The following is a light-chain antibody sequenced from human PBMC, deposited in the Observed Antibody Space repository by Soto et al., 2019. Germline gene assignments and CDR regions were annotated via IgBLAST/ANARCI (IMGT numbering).Light chain of an antibody. CDR3: SSKAGSNNLGVV. CDR2: EVT. V-gene: IGLV2-8*01. Sequence: QSALTQPPSTSGSPGQSVAISCTGTSSDVGGYNDVSWYQQHSGKAPKLMIYEVTKRPSGVPDRFSGSKSGNTASLTVSGLQADDEADYYCSSKAGSNNLGVVFGGGTKLTVL. J-gene: IGLJ2*01. CDR1: SSDVGGYND.